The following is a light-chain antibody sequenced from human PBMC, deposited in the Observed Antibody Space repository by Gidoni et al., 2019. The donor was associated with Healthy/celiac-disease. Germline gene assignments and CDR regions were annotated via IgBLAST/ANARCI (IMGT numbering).Light chain of an antibody. J-gene: IGKJ3*01. V-gene: IGKV1-9*01. CDR2: AAS. Sequence: DIQLTQSPSFLSASVGDRVTITCRARQGISSYLAWYQQKPGKAPKLLIYAASTLQGGVPSRFSGSGSGTEFTITISSMQPEDFATYYCQQLSSYPLTFGPGTKVDIK. CDR3: QQLSSYPLT. CDR1: QGISSY.